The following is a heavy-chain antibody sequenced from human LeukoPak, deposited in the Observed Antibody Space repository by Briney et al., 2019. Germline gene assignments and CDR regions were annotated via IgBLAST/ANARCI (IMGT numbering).Heavy chain of an antibody. CDR3: ARLKTLRYFDWLSRAWFDP. CDR1: GSSFTSYW. CDR2: IYPGDSDT. J-gene: IGHJ5*02. Sequence: GESLQISCKGSGSSFTSYWIGWVRQLPGKGLEWMGIIYPGDSDTRYSPSFQGQVTISADKSISTAYLQWSSLKASDTAMYYCARLKTLRYFDWLSRAWFDPWGQGTLVTVSS. D-gene: IGHD3-9*01. V-gene: IGHV5-51*01.